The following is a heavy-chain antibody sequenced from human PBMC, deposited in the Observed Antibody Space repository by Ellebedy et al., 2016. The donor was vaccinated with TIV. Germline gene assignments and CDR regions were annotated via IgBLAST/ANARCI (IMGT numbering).Heavy chain of an antibody. CDR1: GFTFSSYA. CDR3: AKGPSPVGATPIDY. J-gene: IGHJ4*02. Sequence: GESLKISCAASGFTFSSYAMSWVRQAPGKGLEWVSAISGSGGSTYYADSVKGRFTISRDNSKNTLYLQMNSLRAEDTAVYYCAKGPSPVGATPIDYWGQGTLVTVSS. V-gene: IGHV3-23*01. CDR2: ISGSGGST. D-gene: IGHD1-26*01.